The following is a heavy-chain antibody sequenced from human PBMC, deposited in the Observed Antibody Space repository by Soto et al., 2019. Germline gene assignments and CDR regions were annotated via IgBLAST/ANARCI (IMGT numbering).Heavy chain of an antibody. CDR2: ISGQGGTT. J-gene: IGHJ5*02. CDR3: AKENDYSIIESNWFDA. V-gene: IGHV3-23*01. D-gene: IGHD4-4*01. CDR1: GFSFSSSA. Sequence: EVILLESGGHLVAPGESLRLSCVASGFSFSSSALTWVRQAPGKGLEWFADISGQGGTTYYADSVKGRFIISRDNSKNTLSLQMTSLRVEDTAVYYCAKENDYSIIESNWFDAWGPGTLVTVSS.